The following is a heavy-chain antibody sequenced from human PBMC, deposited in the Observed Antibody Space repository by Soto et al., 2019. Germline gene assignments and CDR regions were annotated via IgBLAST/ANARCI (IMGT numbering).Heavy chain of an antibody. CDR1: GFTVSSNY. D-gene: IGHD6-13*01. V-gene: IGHV3-53*01. J-gene: IGHJ3*02. CDR3: ARGGFSFTDSSCCDAFDI. Sequence: GGSLRLSCAASGFTVSSNYMSWVRQAPGKGLEWVSVIYSGGITYYADSVKGRFTISRDNSKNTLYLQMNSLRAEDTAVYYCARGGFSFTDSSCCDAFDIWGQGTMVTVSS. CDR2: IYSGGIT.